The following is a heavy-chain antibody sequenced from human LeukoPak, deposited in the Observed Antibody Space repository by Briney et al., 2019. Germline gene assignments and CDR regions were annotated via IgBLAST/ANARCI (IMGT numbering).Heavy chain of an antibody. CDR3: AKAPGPLDY. CDR2: IGGSGGTT. J-gene: IGHJ4*02. Sequence: PGGSLRLSCAASGFTFSNYVMSWVRQAPGKGLEWVSSIGGSGGTTYYADSVKGRFTISRDNSENTLYLQMTSLRAEDTAVYYCAKAPGPLDYWGQGTLVTVSS. V-gene: IGHV3-23*01. CDR1: GFTFSNYV.